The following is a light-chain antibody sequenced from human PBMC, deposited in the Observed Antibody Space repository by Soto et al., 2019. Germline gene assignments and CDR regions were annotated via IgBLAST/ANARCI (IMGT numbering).Light chain of an antibody. J-gene: IGLJ2*01. CDR3: ASYTNSDTLV. CDR1: SNDVGIYNY. V-gene: IGLV2-14*01. Sequence: QSVLTQPASVSGSPGQTITISCTGTSNDVGIYNYVSWYQQHPGKAPKLMMYDVVSLRAGGSNRFSGSKSGVTASLTISGLQAEDEADYYCASYTNSDTLVFGGGTKLTVL. CDR2: DVV.